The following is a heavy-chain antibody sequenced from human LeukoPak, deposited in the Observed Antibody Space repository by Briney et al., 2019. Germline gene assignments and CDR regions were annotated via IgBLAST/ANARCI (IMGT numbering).Heavy chain of an antibody. CDR1: GGSISSSSYY. CDR2: IYYSGST. J-gene: IGHJ2*01. CDR3: ASLNSGWYGYFDL. V-gene: IGHV4-39*07. D-gene: IGHD6-19*01. Sequence: SETLSLTCTVPGGSISSSSYYWGWIRQPPGKGLEWIGSIYYSGSTYYNPSLKSRVTISVDTSKNQFSLKLSSVTAADTAVYYCASLNSGWYGYFDLWGRGTLVTVSS.